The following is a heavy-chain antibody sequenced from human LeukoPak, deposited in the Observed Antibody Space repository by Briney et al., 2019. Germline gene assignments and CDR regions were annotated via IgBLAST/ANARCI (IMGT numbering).Heavy chain of an antibody. J-gene: IGHJ6*03. CDR2: INHSGST. CDR1: GGSFSGYY. V-gene: IGHV4-34*01. Sequence: PSETLSLTCAVYGGSFSGYYWSWIRQPPGKGLEWIGEINHSGSTNYNPSLKSRVTISVDTSKNQFSLKLSSVTAADTAVYYCARGSRVRYYYYYMDVWGKGTTVTVSS. D-gene: IGHD3-10*01. CDR3: ARGSRVRYYYYYMDV.